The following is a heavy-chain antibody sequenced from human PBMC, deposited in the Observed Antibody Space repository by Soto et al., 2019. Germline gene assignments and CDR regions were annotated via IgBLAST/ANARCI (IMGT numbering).Heavy chain of an antibody. D-gene: IGHD3-3*01. CDR3: AKDQTPPGYYVFWSGYYPGAFDT. V-gene: IGHV3-30*18. J-gene: IGHJ3*02. CDR1: GFTFSSYG. Sequence: QVQLVESGGGVVQPGRSLRLSCAASGFTFSSYGMHWVRQAPGKGLEWVAVILYDGSSKYYADSVKGRFTISRDNSKNTLYLEMITLRAEGTSVYYQAKDQTPPGYYVFWSGYYPGAFDTWGEGTMVTVSS. CDR2: ILYDGSSK.